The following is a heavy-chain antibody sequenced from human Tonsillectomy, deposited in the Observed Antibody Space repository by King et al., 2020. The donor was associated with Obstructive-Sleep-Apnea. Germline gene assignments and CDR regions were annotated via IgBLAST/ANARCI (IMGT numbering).Heavy chain of an antibody. CDR3: ARNKPYSSGWYDHYYGMDV. CDR1: GGSISSYY. CDR2: IYYSGST. Sequence: QLQESGPGLVKPSETLSLTCTVSGGSISSYYWSWIRQPPGKGLEWIGYIYYSGSTNYNPSLKSRVTISVDTSKNQFSLKLSSVTAAETAVYYCARNKPYSSGWYDHYYGMDVWGQGTTVTVSS. J-gene: IGHJ6*02. D-gene: IGHD6-19*01. V-gene: IGHV4-59*08.